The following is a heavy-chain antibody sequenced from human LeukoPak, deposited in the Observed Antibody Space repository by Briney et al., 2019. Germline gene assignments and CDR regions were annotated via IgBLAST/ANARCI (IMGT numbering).Heavy chain of an antibody. CDR3: ARVRANWYEDY. Sequence: GGSLRLSCAASGFTFSTYWMSWVRQAPGKGLQWVANIKQDGSEQFYVDSVKGRFTISRDNAKNSLYLQMNNLRGEDTAVYYCARVRANWYEDYWGQGTLVTVSS. J-gene: IGHJ4*02. D-gene: IGHD6-13*01. V-gene: IGHV3-7*01. CDR2: IKQDGSEQ. CDR1: GFTFSTYW.